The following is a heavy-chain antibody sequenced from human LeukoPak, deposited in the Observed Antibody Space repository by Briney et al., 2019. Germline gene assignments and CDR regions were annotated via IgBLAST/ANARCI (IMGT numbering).Heavy chain of an antibody. V-gene: IGHV3-11*01. J-gene: IGHJ5*02. CDR3: ARVGGEELWFGELSSSWFDP. D-gene: IGHD3-10*01. CDR2: ISSSGSTI. Sequence: GGSLRLSCAASGFTFSDYYMSWIRQAPGKGLEWVSYISSSGSTIYYADSVKGRFTISRDNAKNSLYLQMNSLRAEDTAVYYCARVGGEELWFGELSSSWFDPWGQGTLVTVSS. CDR1: GFTFSDYY.